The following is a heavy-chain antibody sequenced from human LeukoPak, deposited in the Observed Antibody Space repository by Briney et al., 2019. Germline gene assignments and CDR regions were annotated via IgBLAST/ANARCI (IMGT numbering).Heavy chain of an antibody. CDR3: ARGEGGPNSECFDF. Sequence: GGSLRLSCAASGFTFSNYWMSWVRQAPEKGLEWVANIKQDGSEKYYVDSVKGRFTISRDNAKNSLYLQMNSLRAEDTAVYYCARGEGGPNSECFDFWGQATLVTVSS. D-gene: IGHD2/OR15-2a*01. V-gene: IGHV3-7*05. J-gene: IGHJ4*02. CDR1: GFTFSNYW. CDR2: IKQDGSEK.